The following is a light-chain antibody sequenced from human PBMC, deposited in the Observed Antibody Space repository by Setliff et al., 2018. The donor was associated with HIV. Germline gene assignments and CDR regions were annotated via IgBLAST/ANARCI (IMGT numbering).Light chain of an antibody. CDR3: SSYTSSGTLFV. CDR1: NSDIGGYDY. Sequence: QSALTQPASVSGSPGQSITISFTGTNSDIGGYDYVYWYQQKQGKAPKLMLYEVSGRPSGVSYRFSGSKSGTTASLTISGLQTEDEADYFCSSYTSSGTLFVFGTGTKGTVL. J-gene: IGLJ1*01. V-gene: IGLV2-14*01. CDR2: EVS.